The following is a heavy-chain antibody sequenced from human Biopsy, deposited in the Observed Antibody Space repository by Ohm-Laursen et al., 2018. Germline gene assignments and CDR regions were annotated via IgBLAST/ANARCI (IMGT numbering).Heavy chain of an antibody. Sequence: SLRLSCAAPGFSFDNYAMNWVRQAPGKGLEWVSTISGSGGSTYYADSAKGRFTSSRDASKDTLYLLMNSLRAEDTAMYYCAKGGYCTTTSCYMDVDYWGQGTLVTVSS. J-gene: IGHJ4*02. CDR2: ISGSGGST. V-gene: IGHV3-23*01. D-gene: IGHD2-2*02. CDR3: AKGGYCTTTSCYMDVDY. CDR1: GFSFDNYA.